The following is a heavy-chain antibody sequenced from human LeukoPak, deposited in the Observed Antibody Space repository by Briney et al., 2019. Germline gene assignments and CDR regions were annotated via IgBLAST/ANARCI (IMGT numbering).Heavy chain of an antibody. J-gene: IGHJ4*02. V-gene: IGHV3-23*01. D-gene: IGHD6-19*01. CDR2: ISGSGGST. CDR1: VFIFSTYA. Sequence: GGSLRLSCASSVFIFSTYAMSWVRQAPGKGLEWVSAISGSGGSTYYADSVKGRFTISRDNSKNTLYLQMNSLRAEDTAVYYCAKDRVAIAVAGTADYWGQGTLVTVSS. CDR3: AKDRVAIAVAGTADY.